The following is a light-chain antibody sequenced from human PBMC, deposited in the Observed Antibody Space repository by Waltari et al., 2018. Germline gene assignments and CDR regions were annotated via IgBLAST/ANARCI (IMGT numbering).Light chain of an antibody. Sequence: DIQMTQSPSTLSAYVGDRVTITCRASQSISSWLAWYQQKPGKAPKLPIYRASSLESGVPSRFSGSGSGTEFTLTISSLQPDDFATYYCQQYNSYWYTFGQGTKLEI. V-gene: IGKV1-5*03. CDR1: QSISSW. CDR2: RAS. J-gene: IGKJ2*01. CDR3: QQYNSYWYT.